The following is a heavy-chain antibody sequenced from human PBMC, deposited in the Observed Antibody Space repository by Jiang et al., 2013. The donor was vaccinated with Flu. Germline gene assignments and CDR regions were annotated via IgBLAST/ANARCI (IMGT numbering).Heavy chain of an antibody. CDR1: GFSLSTSGMC. Sequence: KPTQTLTLTCTFSGFSLSTSGMCVSWIRQPPGKALEWLARIDWDDDKYYSTSLKTRLTISKDTSKNQVVLTMTNMDPVDTATYYCARTLTTVVTLTHVFDYWGQGTLVTVSS. J-gene: IGHJ4*02. CDR2: IDWDDDK. CDR3: ARTLTTVVTLTHVFDY. V-gene: IGHV2-70*11. D-gene: IGHD4-23*01.